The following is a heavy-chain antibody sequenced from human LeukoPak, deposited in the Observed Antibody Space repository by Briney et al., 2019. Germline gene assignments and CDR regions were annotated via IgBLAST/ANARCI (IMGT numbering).Heavy chain of an antibody. D-gene: IGHD6-19*01. Sequence: GASVKVSCKAFGYTFTSNYMHWVRQAPGQGPEWMGVISPSGGSTTYAQKFQGRVTLTRDMSTSTDYLELSSLRSEDTAVYYCARDSSGWYGGYAFDIWGQGTMVTVSS. CDR2: ISPSGGST. J-gene: IGHJ3*02. CDR3: ARDSSGWYGGYAFDI. CDR1: GYTFTSNY. V-gene: IGHV1-46*01.